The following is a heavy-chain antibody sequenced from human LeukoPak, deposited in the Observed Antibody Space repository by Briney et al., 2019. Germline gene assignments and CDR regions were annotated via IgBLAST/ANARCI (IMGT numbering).Heavy chain of an antibody. V-gene: IGHV4-39*01. CDR3: ARHSLSYYDILTGYSSPFDD. Sequence: SETLSLTCTVSGGSISSSSYYWGWIRQPPGKGLEWIGSIYYSGSTYYNPSLKSRVTISVDTSKNQFSLKLSSVTAADTAVYYCARHSLSYYDILTGYSSPFDDWGQGTLVTVSS. CDR2: IYYSGST. J-gene: IGHJ4*02. D-gene: IGHD3-9*01. CDR1: GGSISSSSYY.